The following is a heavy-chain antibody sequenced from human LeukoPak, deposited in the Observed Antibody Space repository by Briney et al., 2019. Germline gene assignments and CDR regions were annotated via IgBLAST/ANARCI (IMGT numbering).Heavy chain of an antibody. CDR1: GGSFSGYY. Sequence: SETLSLTCAVYGGSFSGYYWSWIRQPPGKGLEWIGEINHSGSTNYNPSLKSRVTISVDTSKNQFSLKLSSVTAADTAVYYCGRRGSFSYYDFWSGYPSPFDYWGQGTLVTVSS. CDR2: INHSGST. CDR3: GRRGSFSYYDFWSGYPSPFDY. J-gene: IGHJ4*02. V-gene: IGHV4-34*01. D-gene: IGHD3-3*01.